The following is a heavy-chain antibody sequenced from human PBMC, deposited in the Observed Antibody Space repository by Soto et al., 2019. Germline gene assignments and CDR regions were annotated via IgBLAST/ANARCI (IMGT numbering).Heavy chain of an antibody. V-gene: IGHV1-69*13. Sequence: ASVKVSCKASGGTFSSYAISWVRQAPGQGLEWMGGIIPIFGTANYAQKFQGRVTITADESTSTAYMELSSLRSEDTAVYYCARPAASVVTYMNYYYYGMDVWGQGTTVTVSS. CDR3: ARPAASVVTYMNYYYYGMDV. J-gene: IGHJ6*02. CDR2: IIPIFGTA. CDR1: GGTFSSYA. D-gene: IGHD2-15*01.